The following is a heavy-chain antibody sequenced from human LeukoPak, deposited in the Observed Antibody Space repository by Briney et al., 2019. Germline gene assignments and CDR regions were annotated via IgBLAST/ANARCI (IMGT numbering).Heavy chain of an antibody. V-gene: IGHV3-11*04. CDR2: ISSSGSTI. Sequence: KPGGSLRLSCAASGFTFSGYWMSWVRQAPGKGLEWVSYISSSGSTIYYADSVKGRFTISRDNAKNSLYLQMNSLRAEDTAVYYCARVTYSYEWYGPRAFDYWGQGTLVTVSS. D-gene: IGHD5-18*01. J-gene: IGHJ4*02. CDR1: GFTFSGYW. CDR3: ARVTYSYEWYGPRAFDY.